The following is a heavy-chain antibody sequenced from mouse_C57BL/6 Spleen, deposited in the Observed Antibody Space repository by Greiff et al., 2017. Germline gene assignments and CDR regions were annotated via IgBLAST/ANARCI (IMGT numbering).Heavy chain of an antibody. CDR2: IWGDGST. CDR1: GFSLTSYG. D-gene: IGHD2-3*01. V-gene: IGHV2-3*01. Sequence: VQLQQSGPGLVAPSQSLSITCTVSGFSLTSYGVSWVRQPPGKGLEWLGVIWGDGSTNYHSALITRLSISKDKSKSQYCLKLNSVQTDDTATDYCAKPGWSYAMDYWGQGTSVTVSS. J-gene: IGHJ4*01. CDR3: AKPGWSYAMDY.